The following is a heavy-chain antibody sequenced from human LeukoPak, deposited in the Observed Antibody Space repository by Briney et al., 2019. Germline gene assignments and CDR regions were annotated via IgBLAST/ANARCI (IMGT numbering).Heavy chain of an antibody. J-gene: IGHJ5*02. CDR2: IYHSGST. Sequence: SETLSLTCTVSGGSISSYYWSWLRQPPGKGLEWIGYIYHSGSTSYNPSLKSRVTISVDRSRNQFSLKLASVTAADTAVYYCARDNPWNWFDPWGQGTLVTVSS. CDR3: ARDNPWNWFDP. CDR1: GGSISSYY. V-gene: IGHV4-59*12.